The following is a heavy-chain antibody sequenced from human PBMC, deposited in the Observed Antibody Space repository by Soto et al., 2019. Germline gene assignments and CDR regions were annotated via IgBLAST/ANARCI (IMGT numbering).Heavy chain of an antibody. J-gene: IGHJ4*02. D-gene: IGHD5-18*01. CDR2: INPNSGDT. CDR1: GYAFTGYY. CDR3: ATRYSYVHF. V-gene: IGHV1-2*02. Sequence: ASVKVSCKSSGYAFTGYYIHWVRQAPGQGLEWMGWINPNSGDTNYAQKFQGRVTMTRDTSFSTAYMELSSLRSDDTAVYYCATRYSYVHFWGQGTLVTVAA.